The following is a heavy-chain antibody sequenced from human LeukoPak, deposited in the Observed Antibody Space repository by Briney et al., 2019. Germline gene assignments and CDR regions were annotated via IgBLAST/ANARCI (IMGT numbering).Heavy chain of an antibody. Sequence: GGPLRPSCAASGFTFSSYSMNWVRQAPGKGLEWVSSISSSSSYIYYADSVKGRFTISRDNAKNSLYLQMKSLRAEDTAVYYCARGVAEWLFYYYYYMNVWGKGTTVTVSS. J-gene: IGHJ6*03. D-gene: IGHD3-3*01. CDR3: ARGVAEWLFYYYYYMNV. CDR2: ISSSSSYI. CDR1: GFTFSSYS. V-gene: IGHV3-21*01.